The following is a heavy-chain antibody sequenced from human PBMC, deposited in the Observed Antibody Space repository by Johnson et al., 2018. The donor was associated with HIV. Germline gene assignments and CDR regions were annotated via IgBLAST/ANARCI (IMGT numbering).Heavy chain of an antibody. CDR2: ISSSGGTK. Sequence: QVQLVESGGGLVKPGGSLRLSCAASGFTFSDYYMTWIRQAPGKGLDWVSYISSSGGTKYSADSVKGRFTISRDNAKKSLYLQRNSLRVDDTAVYYCARDGGRGDFDIWGHGTRVSVSS. CDR1: GFTFSDYY. CDR3: ARDGGRGDFDI. J-gene: IGHJ3*02. D-gene: IGHD3-16*01. V-gene: IGHV3-11*04.